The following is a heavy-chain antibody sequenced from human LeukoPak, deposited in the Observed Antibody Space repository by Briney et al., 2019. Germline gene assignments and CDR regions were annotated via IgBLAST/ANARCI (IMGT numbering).Heavy chain of an antibody. CDR3: ARRRYRSYYFDY. V-gene: IGHV4-34*01. D-gene: IGHD5-18*01. J-gene: IGHJ4*02. CDR1: GGSFSGYY. CDR2: INHSGSN. Sequence: KPSETLSLTCAVYGGSFSGYYWSWIRQPPGKGLEGIGEINHSGSNHYNPSLKSRVTISVDTSKTQFSLKLSSVTAAETAVYYCARRRYRSYYFDYWGQGTLVTVSS.